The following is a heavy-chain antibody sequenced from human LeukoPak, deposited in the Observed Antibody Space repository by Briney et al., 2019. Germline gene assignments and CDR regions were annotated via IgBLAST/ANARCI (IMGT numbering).Heavy chain of an antibody. V-gene: IGHV1-2*02. D-gene: IGHD6-19*01. CDR2: INPNSGGT. CDR1: GYTFTGYY. Sequence: ASVKVSCKASGYTFTGYYMHWVRQAPGQGLEWMGWINPNSGGTNYAQKFQGRVTMTRDTSISTAYMELSRLRSDDTAVYYCARALGRIEVAAYYYYYYMDVWGKGTTVTVSS. J-gene: IGHJ6*03. CDR3: ARALGRIEVAAYYYYYYMDV.